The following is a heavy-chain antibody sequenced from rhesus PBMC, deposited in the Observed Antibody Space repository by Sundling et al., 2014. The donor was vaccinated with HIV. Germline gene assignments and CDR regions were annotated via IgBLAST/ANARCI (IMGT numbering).Heavy chain of an antibody. J-gene: IGHJ4*01. V-gene: IGHV4-93*01. CDR3: ARDGWDTGFDY. D-gene: IGHD5-42*01. CDR1: GDSISDSYR. CDR2: IFGTGGST. Sequence: QVQLRESGPGVVKPSETLSLTCAVSGDSISDSYRWSWIRQSPGKGLEWIGGIFGTGGSTKYNPSLRSRVTISIDTSKKQFALQLTSVTAADTAVYYCARDGWDTGFDYWGQGVVVTVSS.